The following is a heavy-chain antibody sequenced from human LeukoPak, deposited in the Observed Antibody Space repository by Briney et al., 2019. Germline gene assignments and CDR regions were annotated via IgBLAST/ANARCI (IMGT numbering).Heavy chain of an antibody. CDR3: ARWGDYGDYGPSDAFDI. CDR1: GYTFTSYD. D-gene: IGHD4-17*01. J-gene: IGHJ3*02. CDR2: MNPNSGNT. V-gene: IGHV1-8*01. Sequence: ASVKVSCKASGYTFTSYDINWVRQATGQGLEWMGWMNPNSGNTGYAQKFQGRVTMTRNTSVSTAYMELNSLRAEDTAVYYCARWGDYGDYGPSDAFDIWGQGTMVTVSS.